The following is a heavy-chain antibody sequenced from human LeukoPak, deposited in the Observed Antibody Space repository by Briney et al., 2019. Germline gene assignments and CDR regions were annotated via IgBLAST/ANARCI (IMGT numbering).Heavy chain of an antibody. D-gene: IGHD3-10*01. Sequence: GESLKISCQGSGFSFSSYWIGWVRQMPGKGLESMGLIYPGDSDTRYSPSFQGQVTISADKSISTAYLQWSSLKASDTAMYYCVIDTNNFYGSGSFDYWGQGTLVTVSS. J-gene: IGHJ4*02. V-gene: IGHV5-51*01. CDR2: IYPGDSDT. CDR3: VIDTNNFYGSGSFDY. CDR1: GFSFSSYW.